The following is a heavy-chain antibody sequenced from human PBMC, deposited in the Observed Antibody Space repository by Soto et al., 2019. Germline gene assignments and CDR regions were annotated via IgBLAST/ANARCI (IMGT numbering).Heavy chain of an antibody. CDR1: GINVGNAW. D-gene: IGHD3-16*01. V-gene: IGHV3-15*01. CDR2: IKSKADGSTK. CDR3: ATPRPGSHGYSF. J-gene: IGHJ4*01. Sequence: KPGGPLRLSCAACGINVGNAWSTWILQAPGKGLKWVGRIKSKADGSTKEYGTPVKDRFIISRDDSKNTVDLQMHALRTEDTAFYYCATPRPGSHGYSFWGHGALVTVSS.